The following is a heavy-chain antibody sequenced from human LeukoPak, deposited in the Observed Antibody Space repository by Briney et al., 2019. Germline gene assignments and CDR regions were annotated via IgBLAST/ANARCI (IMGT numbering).Heavy chain of an antibody. CDR1: GFTFSSYS. D-gene: IGHD6-19*01. V-gene: IGHV3-21*01. CDR3: AMEGVAGNFDP. J-gene: IGHJ5*02. Sequence: GGSLRLSCAASGFTFSSYSMNWVRQAPGKGLEWVSSISSSSSNIYYADSVKGRFTISRDNANNSLYLQMNSLRAEDTAVYYCAMEGVAGNFDPWGQGTLVTVSS. CDR2: ISSSSSNI.